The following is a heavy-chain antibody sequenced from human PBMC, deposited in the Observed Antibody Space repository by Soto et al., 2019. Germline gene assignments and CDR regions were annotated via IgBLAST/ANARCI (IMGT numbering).Heavy chain of an antibody. CDR1: GGSTSSYY. J-gene: IGHJ4*02. Sequence: SETLSLTCTVSGGSTSSYYWSWIRQPPGKGLEWIGYIYYSGSTNYNPSLKSRVTISVDTSKNQFSLKLSSVTAADTAVYYCARNLAYGDYSFGYWGQGTLVTVSS. CDR3: ARNLAYGDYSFGY. V-gene: IGHV4-59*01. CDR2: IYYSGST. D-gene: IGHD4-17*01.